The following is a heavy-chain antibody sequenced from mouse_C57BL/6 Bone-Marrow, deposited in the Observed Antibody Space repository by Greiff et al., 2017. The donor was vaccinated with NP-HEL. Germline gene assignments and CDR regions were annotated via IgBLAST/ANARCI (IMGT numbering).Heavy chain of an antibody. CDR2: IYPSDSET. CDR3: ARFGFAY. CDR1: GYTFTSYW. J-gene: IGHJ3*01. V-gene: IGHV1-61*01. Sequence: VQLQQSGPELVKPGASVKISCKASGYTFTSYWMDWVKQRPGQGLEWIGNIYPSDSETHYNQKFKDKATLTVDKSSSTAYMQLSSLTSEDSAVYYCARFGFAYWGQGTLVTVSA.